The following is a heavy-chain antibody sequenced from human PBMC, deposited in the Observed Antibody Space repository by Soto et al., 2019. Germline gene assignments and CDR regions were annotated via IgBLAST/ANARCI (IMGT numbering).Heavy chain of an antibody. V-gene: IGHV3-23*01. CDR3: ARRTVGWYFDL. J-gene: IGHJ2*01. D-gene: IGHD4-17*01. CDR2: ISGSGGST. CDR1: GFTFSIYA. Sequence: EVQLLESGGGLVQPGGSLRLSCAASGFTFSIYAMNWVRQAPGKGLEWVSVISGSGGSTYYADSVKGRFTSSRDNSKNTMYLQMTSLRAEDTAVYYCARRTVGWYFDLWGRGNLVTVSS.